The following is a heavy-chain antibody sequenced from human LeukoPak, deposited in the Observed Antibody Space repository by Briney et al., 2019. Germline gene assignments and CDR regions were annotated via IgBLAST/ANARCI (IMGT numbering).Heavy chain of an antibody. D-gene: IGHD6-13*01. J-gene: IGHJ4*02. CDR2: MFPGDSDP. CDR3: ARQGGRGTYSSSWYGY. CDR1: GYSFANYW. V-gene: IGHV5-51*01. Sequence: GESLKISCKGSGYSFANYWIGWVRQMPGKGLEWMGIMFPGDSDPRYSPSFQGQVTISADKSISTAYLQWSSLKASDTAMYYCARQGGRGTYSSSWYGYWGQGTLVTVSS.